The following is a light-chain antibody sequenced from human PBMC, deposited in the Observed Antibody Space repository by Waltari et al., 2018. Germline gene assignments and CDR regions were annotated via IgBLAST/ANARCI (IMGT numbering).Light chain of an antibody. CDR1: SSNIGSNY. V-gene: IGLV1-47*01. CDR2: RNK. J-gene: IGLJ3*02. CDR3: AAWDDSLSGWV. Sequence: QSVLTQPPSASGTPGQRVTISCSGSSSNIGSNYVYWYQQLPGTAPKRLIYRNKRRPSGVPDRCSGSKSGTSASLAISGLRSEDEADYYCAAWDDSLSGWVFGGGTKLTVL.